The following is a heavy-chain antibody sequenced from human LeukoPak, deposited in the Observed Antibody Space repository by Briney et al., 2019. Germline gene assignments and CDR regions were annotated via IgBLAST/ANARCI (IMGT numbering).Heavy chain of an antibody. J-gene: IGHJ5*01. D-gene: IGHD3-16*01. Sequence: GGPLRLSCGASGFTFSNYAVHWVRPAPGKGLEGVAVISDDGNNKYYTDSVKGRFTISRDNSKNTLHLQMNSLRAENTAVNSWARDLIPGTGTLFWFDSWGQGTLVTVSS. CDR1: GFTFSNYA. V-gene: IGHV3-30-3*01. CDR3: ARDLIPGTGTLFWFDS. CDR2: ISDDGNNK.